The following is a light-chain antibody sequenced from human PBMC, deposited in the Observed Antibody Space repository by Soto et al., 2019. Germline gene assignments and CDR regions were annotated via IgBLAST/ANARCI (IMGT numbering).Light chain of an antibody. CDR3: QQYGGSPIT. J-gene: IGKJ5*01. Sequence: EIVLTQSPGTPSSSPGQRASLSCXASQSVSSRLAWYQHKPGQAPRLLISGASSRATSIPDRFSGSGSGTDFTLTISRLEPEDFALYYCQQYGGSPITFGQGTRLEI. V-gene: IGKV3-20*01. CDR2: GAS. CDR1: QSVSSR.